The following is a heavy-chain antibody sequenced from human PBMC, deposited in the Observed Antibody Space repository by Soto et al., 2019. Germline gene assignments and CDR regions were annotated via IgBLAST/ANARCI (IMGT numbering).Heavy chain of an antibody. V-gene: IGHV3-74*01. J-gene: IGHJ3*01. CDR1: GFTFDYYW. Sequence: GGSLRLSCAASGFTFDYYWMHWVRQAPGKGLVWVSRVHSGGTTTTYADSVKGRFTISRDNARNTVSLQMSSLRGEDTAIYYCARGDRGGFDLWGHGTMVTVSS. CDR2: VHSGGTTT. D-gene: IGHD3-10*01. CDR3: ARGDRGGFDL.